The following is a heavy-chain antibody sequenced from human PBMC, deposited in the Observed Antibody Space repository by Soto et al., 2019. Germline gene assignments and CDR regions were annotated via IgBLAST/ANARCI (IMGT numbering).Heavy chain of an antibody. Sequence: EVQLLESGGGLVQPGGSLRLSCAASGFTFSSYAMSWVRQAPGKGLEWVSAISGSGGSTYYADSVKGRFTISRDNSKNTLYRHMNSLRAEDTAVYYCAKDPLVQGYCSSTSCYRIYGGMDVWGQGTTVTVSS. J-gene: IGHJ6*02. CDR1: GFTFSSYA. V-gene: IGHV3-23*01. D-gene: IGHD2-2*01. CDR3: AKDPLVQGYCSSTSCYRIYGGMDV. CDR2: ISGSGGST.